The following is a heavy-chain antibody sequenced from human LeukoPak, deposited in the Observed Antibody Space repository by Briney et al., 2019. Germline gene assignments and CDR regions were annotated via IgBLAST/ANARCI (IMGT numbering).Heavy chain of an antibody. Sequence: PGGSLRLSCAASGFSLNTYAMSWARQATGKGLEWVSAISAGGGTTYNSDSVKGRFTISRDSAKNTLYLQINSLRAEDSAVYYCAKASSSWYSDFDYWGRGTVVTVSS. V-gene: IGHV3-23*01. CDR1: GFSLNTYA. J-gene: IGHJ4*02. CDR2: ISAGGGTT. CDR3: AKASSSWYSDFDY. D-gene: IGHD6-13*01.